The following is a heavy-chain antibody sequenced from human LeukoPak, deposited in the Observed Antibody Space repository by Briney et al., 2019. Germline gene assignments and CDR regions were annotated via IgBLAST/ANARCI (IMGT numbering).Heavy chain of an antibody. Sequence: PGGSLRLSCAASGFTFRTYWMSWVRQAPGQGLEWVAKVNQYGSEKYYVDSVKGRFTISRDTAKNSLYLQMNSLRAEDTAVYYCARDLCYSSSWFVPGFDYWGQGTPVTVSS. CDR1: GFTFRTYW. V-gene: IGHV3-7*04. J-gene: IGHJ4*02. CDR3: ARDLCYSSSWFVPGFDY. CDR2: VNQYGSEK. D-gene: IGHD6-13*01.